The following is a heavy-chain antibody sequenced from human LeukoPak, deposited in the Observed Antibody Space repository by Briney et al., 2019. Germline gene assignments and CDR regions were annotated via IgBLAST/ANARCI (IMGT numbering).Heavy chain of an antibody. D-gene: IGHD3-9*01. Sequence: SETLSLTRAVYGGSFSGYYWSWIRQPPGKGLEWIGEINHSGSTNYNPSLKSRVTISVDTSKNQFSLKLSSVTAADTAVYYCARVTPSLRYFDWFHSPHFDYWGQGTLVTVSS. J-gene: IGHJ4*02. CDR2: INHSGST. V-gene: IGHV4-34*01. CDR3: ARVTPSLRYFDWFHSPHFDY. CDR1: GGSFSGYY.